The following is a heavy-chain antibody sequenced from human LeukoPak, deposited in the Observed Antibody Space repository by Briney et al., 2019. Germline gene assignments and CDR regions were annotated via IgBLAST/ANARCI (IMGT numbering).Heavy chain of an antibody. Sequence: GASVKVSCKASGYTFTDYYIHWVRQAPGQGLEWMGWINPNSGGTNYAQKFKGRVTMTGDTSIGTAYMELRSLRSDDTAVYFCGRGGWIVYWSQRPLVTASS. V-gene: IGHV1-2*02. CDR2: INPNSGGT. J-gene: IGHJ4*02. D-gene: IGHD1-26*01. CDR3: GRGGWIVY. CDR1: GYTFTDYY.